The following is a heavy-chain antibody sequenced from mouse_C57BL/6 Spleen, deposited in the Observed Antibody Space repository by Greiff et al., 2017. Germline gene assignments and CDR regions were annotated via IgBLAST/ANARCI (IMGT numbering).Heavy chain of an antibody. CDR1: GFTFSSYA. Sequence: EVQLVESGGGLVKPGGSLKLSCAASGFTFSSYAMSWVRQTPEKRLEWVATISDGGSYTYYPDNVKGRFTISRDNAKNNLYLQMSHLKSEDTAMYYCARDNDGYYRDYAMDYWGQGTSVTVSS. CDR2: ISDGGSYT. CDR3: ARDNDGYYRDYAMDY. V-gene: IGHV5-4*01. D-gene: IGHD2-3*01. J-gene: IGHJ4*01.